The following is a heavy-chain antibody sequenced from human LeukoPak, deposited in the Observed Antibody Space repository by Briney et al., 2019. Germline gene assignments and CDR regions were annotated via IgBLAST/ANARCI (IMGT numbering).Heavy chain of an antibody. D-gene: IGHD3-10*01. J-gene: IGHJ3*02. CDR3: ARTGYGSDAFDI. Sequence: SETLSLTCTVSGGSISSSSYYWGWIRQPPGKGLEWIGSIYYSGSTYYNPSLKSRVTISVDTSKNQFSLKLSSVTAADTAVYYCARTGYGSDAFDIWGQGTMVTVSS. CDR2: IYYSGST. V-gene: IGHV4-39*07. CDR1: GGSISSSSYY.